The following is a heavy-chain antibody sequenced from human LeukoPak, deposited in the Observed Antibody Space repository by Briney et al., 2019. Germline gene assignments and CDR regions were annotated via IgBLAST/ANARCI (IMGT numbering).Heavy chain of an antibody. J-gene: IGHJ6*02. Sequence: PSETLSLTCTVSGGSISSSSYYWGWIRQPPGKGLEWIGSIYYSGSTYYNPSLKSRVTISVDTSKNQFSLKLSSVTAADTAVYYCARLSTMVRGVISYSSYHYYGMDVWGQGTTVTVSS. V-gene: IGHV4-39*01. CDR1: GGSISSSSYY. CDR3: ARLSTMVRGVISYSSYHYYGMDV. CDR2: IYYSGST. D-gene: IGHD3-10*01.